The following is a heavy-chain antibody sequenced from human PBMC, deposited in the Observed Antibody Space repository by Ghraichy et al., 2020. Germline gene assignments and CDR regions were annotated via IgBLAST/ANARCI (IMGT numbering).Heavy chain of an antibody. J-gene: IGHJ2*01. V-gene: IGHV3-23*01. CDR3: ARSANYGYWYFDL. Sequence: GGSLRLSCAASGFTFSTYYMNWVRRAPGKGLEWVSSIYLSGETTYYADSVKGRFIVSRDNSQNTLHLQMNSLRAEDTAVYYCARSANYGYWYFDLWGRGTLVTVSS. CDR2: IYLSGETT. CDR1: GFTFSTYY. D-gene: IGHD3-10*01.